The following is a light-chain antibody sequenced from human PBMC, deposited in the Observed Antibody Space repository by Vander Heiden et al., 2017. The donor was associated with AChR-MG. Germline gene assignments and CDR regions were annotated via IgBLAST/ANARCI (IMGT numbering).Light chain of an antibody. CDR2: DDN. CDR3: GTWDSSLSAVI. CDR1: SSNIGDNY. V-gene: IGLV1-51*01. J-gene: IGLJ2*01. Sequence: QSVLTQPPAVSAAAGHKVTISCTGSSSNIGDNYVSWYQQLPGTAPTLLIYDDNRRPSGIPDRFSGSKSGTSATLVITVLQTGDEADDYCGTWDSSLSAVIFGGGTKLTVL.